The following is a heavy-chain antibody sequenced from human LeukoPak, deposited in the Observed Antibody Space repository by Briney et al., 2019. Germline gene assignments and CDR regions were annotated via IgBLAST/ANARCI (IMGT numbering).Heavy chain of an antibody. D-gene: IGHD1-7*01. CDR1: GFTLSCYW. J-gene: IGHJ4*02. CDR3: ATTTHFDY. Sequence: PGGSLRLSCAASGFTLSCYWMSWVRQAPGKGLECVANINEDGSEKYYVDSVKGRFSISRDNAKNSLYLQMNSLRAEDTAVYYCATTTHFDYWGQGILVTVSS. V-gene: IGHV3-7*01. CDR2: INEDGSEK.